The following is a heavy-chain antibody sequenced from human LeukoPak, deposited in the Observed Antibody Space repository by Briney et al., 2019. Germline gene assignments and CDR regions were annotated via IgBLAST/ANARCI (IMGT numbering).Heavy chain of an antibody. CDR3: ARKSQYTTSWSEIDY. Sequence: GASVKVSCKASGYRFTADYMQWVRQAPGQGLEWMGRINPNTGDTKFAEKFQGRVTMTRDTSINTVYMELGRLRSDDTAVYYCARKSQYTTSWSEIDYWGQGTLVTVSS. J-gene: IGHJ4*02. V-gene: IGHV1-2*06. CDR2: INPNTGDT. CDR1: GYRFTADY. D-gene: IGHD6-13*01.